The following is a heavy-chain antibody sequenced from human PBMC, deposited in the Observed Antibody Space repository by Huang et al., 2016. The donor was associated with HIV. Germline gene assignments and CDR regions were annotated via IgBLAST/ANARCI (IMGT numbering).Heavy chain of an antibody. D-gene: IGHD3-22*01. J-gene: IGHJ3*02. CDR1: GGSFSGYY. V-gene: IGHV4-34*01. Sequence: QVQLQQWGAGLLKPSETLSLTCAVYGGSFSGYYCSWLGQPPGKWLEWIGEINHSGSTNYNPSRKIRVTISVDTSKTQFSLKLNSVTAADTAVYYCARGPDYYDSSGREAFDIWGQGTMVTVSS. CDR2: INHSGST. CDR3: ARGPDYYDSSGREAFDI.